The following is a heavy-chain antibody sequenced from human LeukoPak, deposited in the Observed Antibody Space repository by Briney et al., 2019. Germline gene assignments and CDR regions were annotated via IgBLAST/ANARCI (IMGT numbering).Heavy chain of an antibody. CDR3: AREKRITIDY. CDR2: ISYDGSNK. CDR1: GFTFSSYG. J-gene: IGHJ4*02. Sequence: GGSLRLSCAASGFTFSSYGMHWVRQAPGKGLEWVAVISYDGSNKYYADSVKGRFTISRDNSKNTLYLQMNSLRAEDTAVYYCAREKRITIDYWGQGTLVTVSS. D-gene: IGHD3-10*01. V-gene: IGHV3-30*03.